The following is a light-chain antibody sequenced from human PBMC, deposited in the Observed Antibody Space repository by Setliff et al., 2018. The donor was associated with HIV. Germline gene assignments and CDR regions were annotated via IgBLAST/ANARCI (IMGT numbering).Light chain of an antibody. CDR1: SSDVGDYNY. CDR3: SSYTSSSIVV. CDR2: DVS. J-gene: IGLJ2*01. V-gene: IGLV2-14*01. Sequence: QSVLTQHASVSGSPGQSITTSCTGTSSDVGDYNYVSWYQQHPGKAPKLMIYDVSKRPSGVSNRFSGSKSGNTASLTISGLQAEDEADYYCSSYTSSSIVVFGGGTKVTVL.